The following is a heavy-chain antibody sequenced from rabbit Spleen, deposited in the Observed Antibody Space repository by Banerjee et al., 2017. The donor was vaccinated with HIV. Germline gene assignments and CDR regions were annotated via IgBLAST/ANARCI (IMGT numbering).Heavy chain of an antibody. D-gene: IGHD3-1*01. CDR1: GFSFSIDYF. V-gene: IGHV1S40*01. Sequence: QSLEESGGGLVKPEGSLTLTCTASGFSFSIDYFPCWVRQAPGKGLEWIACIYAGISTNIYYANWAKGRFTISKTSSTTVTLQMTSLTVADTATYFCASGGVNYFNGCNLWGQGTLVTVS. J-gene: IGHJ4*01. CDR3: ASGGVNYFNGCNL. CDR2: IYAGISTNI.